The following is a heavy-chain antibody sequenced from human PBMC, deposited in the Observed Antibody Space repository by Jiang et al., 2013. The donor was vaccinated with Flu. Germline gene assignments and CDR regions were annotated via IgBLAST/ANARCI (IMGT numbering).Heavy chain of an antibody. D-gene: IGHD5-24*01. V-gene: IGHV1-69*04. Sequence: SGAEVKKPGSSVKVSCKASGGTFSSYAISWVRQAPGQGLEWVGRIIPILGIANYAQKFQGRVTITADKSTSTAYMELSSLRSEDTAVYYCAREGDGYNPDPSPPLWGQGTLVTVSS. CDR2: IIPILGIA. J-gene: IGHJ4*02. CDR3: AREGDGYNPDPSPPL. CDR1: GGTFSSYA.